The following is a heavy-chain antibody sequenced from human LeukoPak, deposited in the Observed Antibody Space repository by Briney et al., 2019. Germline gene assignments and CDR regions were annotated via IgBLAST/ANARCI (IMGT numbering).Heavy chain of an antibody. CDR2: ISAYNGNT. V-gene: IGHV1-18*01. J-gene: IGHJ4*02. CDR1: GYTFTSYG. Sequence: ASVKVSCKASGYTFTSYGISWVRQAPGQGLEWMGWISAYNGNTNYAQKLQGRVTMTTDTSTSTAYMELRSLRSDDTAVYYCARGRIMITFGGVSDYWGQGTLVTVSS. CDR3: ARGRIMITFGGVSDY. D-gene: IGHD3-16*01.